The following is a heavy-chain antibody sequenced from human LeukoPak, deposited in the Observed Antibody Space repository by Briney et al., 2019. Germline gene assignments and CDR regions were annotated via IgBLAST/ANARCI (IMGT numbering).Heavy chain of an antibody. CDR3: AKDIVVVVAATLDY. D-gene: IGHD2-15*01. V-gene: IGHV3-23*01. CDR1: GFTFSSYA. Sequence: GGSLRLPCAASGFTFSSYAMSWVRQAPGKGLEWVSAISGSGDSTYYADSVKGRFTIFRDNSKNTLYLQMNSLSPEDMAVYYCAKDIVVVVAATLDYWGQGALVTVSS. CDR2: ISGSGDST. J-gene: IGHJ4*02.